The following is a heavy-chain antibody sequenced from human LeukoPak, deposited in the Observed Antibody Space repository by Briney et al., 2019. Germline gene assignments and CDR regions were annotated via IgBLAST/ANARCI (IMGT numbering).Heavy chain of an antibody. CDR1: GFTFSSYE. V-gene: IGHV3-48*03. Sequence: GGSLRLSCAASGFTFSSYEMNWVRQAPGKGLEWVSYISSSGSTINYADSVKGRFTISRDNSKNTLYLQMNSLRAEDTAVYYCAKEDGSGSYYSDYWGQGTLVTVSS. CDR3: AKEDGSGSYYSDY. CDR2: ISSSGSTI. D-gene: IGHD3-10*01. J-gene: IGHJ4*02.